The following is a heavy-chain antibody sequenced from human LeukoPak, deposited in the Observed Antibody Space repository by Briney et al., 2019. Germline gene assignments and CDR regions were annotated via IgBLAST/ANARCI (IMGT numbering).Heavy chain of an antibody. CDR1: GYRFTSYW. D-gene: IGHD3-22*01. CDR3: ARSYDSSGYYFLPFFDY. V-gene: IGHV5-51*01. CDR2: IYPGDSDT. Sequence: GESLKISCKGSGYRFTSYWIGWVRQMAGKGLEWMGIIYPGDSDTRYSPSFQGQVTISADKSISTAYLQWSSLKASDTAMYYCARSYDSSGYYFLPFFDYWGQGTLVTVSS. J-gene: IGHJ4*02.